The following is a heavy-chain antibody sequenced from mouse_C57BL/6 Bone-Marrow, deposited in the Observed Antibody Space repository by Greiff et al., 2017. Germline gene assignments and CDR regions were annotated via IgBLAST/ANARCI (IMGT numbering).Heavy chain of an antibody. D-gene: IGHD2-4*01. CDR1: GFTFSSYG. CDR3: ARRKGDYDVREYYFDY. CDR2: ISSGGSYT. J-gene: IGHJ2*01. V-gene: IGHV5-6*01. Sequence: DVHLVESGGDLVKPGGSLKLSCAASGFTFSSYGMSWVRQTPDKRLEWVATISSGGSYTYYPDSVKGRFTISRDNAKNTLYLQMSSLKSEDTAMYYCARRKGDYDVREYYFDYWGQGTTLTVSS.